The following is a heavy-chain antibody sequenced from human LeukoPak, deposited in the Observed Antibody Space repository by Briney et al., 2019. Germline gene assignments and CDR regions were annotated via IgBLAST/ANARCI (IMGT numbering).Heavy chain of an antibody. CDR2: ISGSGGST. CDR3: AKVERGGGSFDY. D-gene: IGHD3-16*01. J-gene: IGHJ4*02. V-gene: IGHV3-23*01. Sequence: GGSLRLSCAASGFTFSSYAMSWVRQAPGKGLEWVSAISGSGGSTYYADSVKGRFTISRDNSKNALYLQMNSLRAEDTAVYYCAKVERGGGSFDYWGQGTLVTVSS. CDR1: GFTFSSYA.